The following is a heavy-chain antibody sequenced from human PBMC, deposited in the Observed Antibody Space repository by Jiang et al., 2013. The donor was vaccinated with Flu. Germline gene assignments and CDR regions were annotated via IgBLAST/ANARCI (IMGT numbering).Heavy chain of an antibody. D-gene: IGHD6-19*01. CDR3: ARTRRWDSSGWPAYYFDY. Sequence: KPTQTLTLTCTFSGFSLSTSGMCVSWIRQPPGKALEWLALIDWDDDKYYSTSLKTRLTISKDTSKNQVVLTMTNMDPVDTATYYCARTRRWDSSGWPAYYFDYWGQGTPGHRLL. J-gene: IGHJ4*02. CDR2: IDWDDDK. CDR1: GFSLSTSGMC. V-gene: IGHV2-70*01.